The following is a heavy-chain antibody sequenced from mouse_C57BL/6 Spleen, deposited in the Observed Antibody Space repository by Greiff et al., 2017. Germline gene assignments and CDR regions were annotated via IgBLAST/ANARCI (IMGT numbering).Heavy chain of an antibody. CDR1: GYTFTDYY. CDR2: LNPNNGGT. Sequence: EVQLQQSGPELVKPGASVKISCKASGYTFTDYYMNWVKQSHGKSLEWIGDLNPNNGGTSYNQKFKGKATLTVDKSSSTADMELRSLTSEDSAVYYCARSRYYYGSSSRYYAMDYWGQGTSVTVAS. D-gene: IGHD1-1*01. V-gene: IGHV1-26*01. CDR3: ARSRYYYGSSSRYYAMDY. J-gene: IGHJ4*01.